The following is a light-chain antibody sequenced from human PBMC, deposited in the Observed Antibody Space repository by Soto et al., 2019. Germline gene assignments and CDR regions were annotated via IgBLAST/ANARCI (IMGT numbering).Light chain of an antibody. J-gene: IGLJ1*01. CDR1: SSNVGGNP. Sequence: QSVLTQPPSASGAPGQRVTISCSGSSSNVGGNPVDWYHQLPGTAPSLLIYTNDHRPSGVSDRFSGSKSGTSASLAISGLQAEDEADYYCASCDSSVDVLVFGTGTKLTVL. CDR3: ASCDSSVDVLV. CDR2: TND. V-gene: IGLV1-44*01.